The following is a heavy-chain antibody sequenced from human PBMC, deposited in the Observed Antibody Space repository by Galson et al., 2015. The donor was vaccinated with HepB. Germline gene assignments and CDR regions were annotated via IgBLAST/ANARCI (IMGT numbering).Heavy chain of an antibody. V-gene: IGHV4-39*01. Sequence: SETLSLTCTVSGGPISSSSYYWGWIRQPPGKGLEWIGSIYYSGSTYYNPSLKSRVTISVDTSKNQFSLKLSSVTAADTAVYYCARQNRAVAGWGYYYYYMDVWGKGTTVTVSS. CDR3: ARQNRAVAGWGYYYYYMDV. J-gene: IGHJ6*03. CDR1: GGPISSSSYY. D-gene: IGHD6-19*01. CDR2: IYYSGST.